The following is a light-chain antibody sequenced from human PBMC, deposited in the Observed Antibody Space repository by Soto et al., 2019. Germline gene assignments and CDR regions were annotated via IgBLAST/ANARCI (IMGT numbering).Light chain of an antibody. J-gene: IGLJ1*01. CDR3: CSYGGTLYV. Sequence: QSALTQPRSVSGSPGQSVTISCTGTSSDVDDYNYVSWFQQHPGKAPKLMIYDVSERPSGVPDRFSGSKSGNTASLTISGLQAEDEADYYCCSYGGTLYVFGTGTKVTVL. V-gene: IGLV2-11*01. CDR2: DVS. CDR1: SSDVDDYNY.